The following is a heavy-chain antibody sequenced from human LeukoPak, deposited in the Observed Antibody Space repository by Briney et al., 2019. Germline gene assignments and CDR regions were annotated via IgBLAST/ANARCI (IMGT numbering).Heavy chain of an antibody. D-gene: IGHD1-14*01. Sequence: SVKVSCKASGGTFSSYAISWVRQAPGQGLEWMGGIIPIFGTANYTQKFQGRVTITADESTSTAYMELSSLRSEDTAVYYCARAGMARINWFDPWGQGTLVTVSS. CDR3: ARAGMARINWFDP. J-gene: IGHJ5*02. V-gene: IGHV1-69*13. CDR2: IIPIFGTA. CDR1: GGTFSSYA.